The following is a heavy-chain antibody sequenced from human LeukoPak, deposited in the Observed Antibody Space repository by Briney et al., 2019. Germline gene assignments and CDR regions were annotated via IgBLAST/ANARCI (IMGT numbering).Heavy chain of an antibody. CDR1: GGSISSGSYY. V-gene: IGHV4-61*02. D-gene: IGHD3-10*01. CDR3: AREWFWFGEFGFDP. CDR2: IYTSGST. Sequence: PSQTLSLTCTVSGGSISSGSYYWSWIRQPAGKGLEWIGRIYTSGSTNYNPSLKSRVTISVDTSKNQFSLKLSSVTAADTAVYYCAREWFWFGEFGFDPWGQGTLVTVSS. J-gene: IGHJ5*02.